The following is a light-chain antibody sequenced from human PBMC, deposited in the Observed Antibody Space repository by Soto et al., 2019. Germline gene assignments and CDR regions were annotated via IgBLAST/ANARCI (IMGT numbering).Light chain of an antibody. Sequence: EIVMPQAPATLSVYRVEIANLSCRASQSVSGSLAWYQQKPGQAPRLLIYAASTRATDIPARFSGSGSGTQFTLTISSLQSEDFAVYYCQHYNNWPLTFAGGTKVDI. V-gene: IGKV3-15*01. J-gene: IGKJ4*01. CDR3: QHYNNWPLT. CDR1: QSVSGS. CDR2: AAS.